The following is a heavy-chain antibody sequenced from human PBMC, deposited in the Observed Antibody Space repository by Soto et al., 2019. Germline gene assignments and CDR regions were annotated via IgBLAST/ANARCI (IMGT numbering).Heavy chain of an antibody. CDR3: ARAVVVVPSAKYYFDY. D-gene: IGHD2-2*01. V-gene: IGHV4-59*01. Sequence: SETLSLTCTVSGGSISRYYLSWIRQPPGKGLEWIGYIYYSGSTNYNPSLKSRVTISVDTSKNQFSLKLSSVTAADTAVYYCARAVVVVPSAKYYFDYWGQGTLVTVSS. J-gene: IGHJ4*02. CDR2: IYYSGST. CDR1: GGSISRYY.